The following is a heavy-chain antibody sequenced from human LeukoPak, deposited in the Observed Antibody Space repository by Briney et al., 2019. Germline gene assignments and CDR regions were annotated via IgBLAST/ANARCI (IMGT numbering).Heavy chain of an antibody. Sequence: SVKVSCKASGGTFSSYAISWVRQAPGQGLEWMGMIIPIFGTASYAQKSQGRVTITTDESTSTAYMELSSLRSEDTAVYYCARGNLSDGSGYYYPYYYYYMDVWGKGTTVTVSS. V-gene: IGHV1-69*05. J-gene: IGHJ6*03. CDR3: ARGNLSDGSGYYYPYYYYYMDV. CDR1: GGTFSSYA. D-gene: IGHD3-22*01. CDR2: IIPIFGTA.